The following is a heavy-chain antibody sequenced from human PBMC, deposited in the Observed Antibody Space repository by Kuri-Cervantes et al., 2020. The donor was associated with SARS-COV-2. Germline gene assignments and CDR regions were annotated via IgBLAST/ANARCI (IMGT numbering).Heavy chain of an antibody. J-gene: IGHJ6*02. CDR2: ISSSSSYI. CDR1: GFSFSGYS. D-gene: IGHD3-10*01. CDR3: AIIESSSDYYYYYGMDV. Sequence: CSASGFSFSGYSMNWVRQAPGKGLEWVSSISSSSSYIYYADSVKGRFTISRDNAKNSLYLQMNSLRAEDTAVYYCAIIESSSDYYYYYGMDVWGQGTTVTVSS. V-gene: IGHV3-21*01.